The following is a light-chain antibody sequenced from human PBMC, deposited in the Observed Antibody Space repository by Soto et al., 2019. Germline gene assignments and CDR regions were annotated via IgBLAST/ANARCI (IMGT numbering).Light chain of an antibody. Sequence: DIQMTQSPSTLSASVGDRVTITCRASQSISTWLAWYQQEPGKGPELLIYDVSNLQSGVPSRFSGSGSGTEFTLTISSLQPDDFAVYYCQQYYRYPWTFGQGTQVEIK. CDR2: DVS. V-gene: IGKV1-5*01. CDR3: QQYYRYPWT. J-gene: IGKJ1*01. CDR1: QSISTW.